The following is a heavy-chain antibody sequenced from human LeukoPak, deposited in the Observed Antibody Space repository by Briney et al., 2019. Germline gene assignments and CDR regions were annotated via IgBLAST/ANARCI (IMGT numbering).Heavy chain of an antibody. CDR3: ARDTMVRGVSRYYGMDV. V-gene: IGHV1-69*04. J-gene: IGHJ6*02. CDR2: IIPILGIA. D-gene: IGHD3-10*01. Sequence: SVKVSCKASGGTFSSYTISWVRQAPGQGLEWMGRIIPILGIANYAQKFQGRVTITADKSTSTAYMELSSLRSEDTAVYCCARDTMVRGVSRYYGMDVWGQGTTVTVSS. CDR1: GGTFSSYT.